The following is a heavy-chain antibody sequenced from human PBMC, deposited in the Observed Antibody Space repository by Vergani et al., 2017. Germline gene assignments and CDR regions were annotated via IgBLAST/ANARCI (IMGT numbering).Heavy chain of an antibody. D-gene: IGHD5-12*01. CDR1: GYTFTSYA. Sequence: QVQLVQSGAEVKKPGASVKVSCKASGYTFTSYAMHWVRQAPGQRLEWMGWINAGNGNTKYSQKFQGIVTMTEGTSTDTADMELSSLRSEDTAGYYCATGLKGSYSGYDSKDSSWFDPWGQGTLVTVSS. CDR2: INAGNGNT. V-gene: IGHV1-3*01. CDR3: ATGLKGSYSGYDSKDSSWFDP. J-gene: IGHJ5*02.